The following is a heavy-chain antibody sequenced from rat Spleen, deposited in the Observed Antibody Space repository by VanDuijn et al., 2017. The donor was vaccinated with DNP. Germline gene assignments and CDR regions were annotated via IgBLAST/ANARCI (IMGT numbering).Heavy chain of an antibody. CDR2: LNTDGGNT. V-gene: IGHV5-58*01. CDR3: ARRIYPSYHFDY. Sequence: EVQLVESGGDLVQPGRSLKLSCVASGFTFSSYWMYWIRQAPGKGLEWVASLNTDGGNTYYLDSVKGRFTISRDNAENTVYLQMDSLRSEDTATYYCARRIYPSYHFDYWGQGVMVTVSS. J-gene: IGHJ2*01. CDR1: GFTFSSYW. D-gene: IGHD1-6*01.